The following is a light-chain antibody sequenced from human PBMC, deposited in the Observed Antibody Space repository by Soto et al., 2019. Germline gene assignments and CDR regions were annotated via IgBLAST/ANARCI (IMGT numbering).Light chain of an antibody. Sequence: DIQMTQAPSSLSASLGDRLTITCRASQSISSYLYWYQQKPANDPQSLIYAASSLQSGGPSRFCSGGSAAAYTLPISSLQPEDFATYYCQQNYSTPHITFGQGTRLEIK. V-gene: IGKV1-39*01. CDR1: QSISSY. J-gene: IGKJ5*01. CDR3: QQNYSTPHIT. CDR2: AAS.